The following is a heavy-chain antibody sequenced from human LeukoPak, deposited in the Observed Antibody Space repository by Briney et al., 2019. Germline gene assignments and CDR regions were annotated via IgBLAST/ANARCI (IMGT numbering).Heavy chain of an antibody. CDR1: GFTFSSYE. D-gene: IGHD2-8*01. CDR3: ATSVMVYYYYGMDV. CDR2: ISSSGSTI. Sequence: AGGSLRLSCAAPGFTFSSYEMNWVRQAPGKGLEWVSYISSSGSTIYYADSVKGRFTISRDNAKNSLYLQMNSLRAEDTAVYYCATSVMVYYYYGMDVWGKGTTVTVSS. J-gene: IGHJ6*04. V-gene: IGHV3-48*03.